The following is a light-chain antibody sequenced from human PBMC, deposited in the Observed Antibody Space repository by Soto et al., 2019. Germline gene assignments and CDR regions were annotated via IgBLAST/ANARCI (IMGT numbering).Light chain of an antibody. J-gene: IGKJ1*01. CDR3: QQYNNWPPWT. CDR2: STS. V-gene: IGKV3-15*01. CDR1: PSVRSN. Sequence: IVVTLSPATLSVSPAERATLYCRASPSVRSNLAWYQQKPGQAPRLLIYSTSTRDTGIPARFSGSGSGTELTLTISSLQSEDFPVYYCQQYNNWPPWTFGQGTKVDIK.